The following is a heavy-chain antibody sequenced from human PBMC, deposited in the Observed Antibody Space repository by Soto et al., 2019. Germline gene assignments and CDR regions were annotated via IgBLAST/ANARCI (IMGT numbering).Heavy chain of an antibody. J-gene: IGHJ6*02. CDR1: GGSFSGYY. CDR2: INHSGST. Sequence: SETLSLTCAVYGGSFSGYYWSWIRQPPGKGLEWIGEINHSGSTNYNPSLKSRVTISVDTSKNQFSLKLSSVTAADTAVYYCARVPFYYYYGMDVWGQGATVTVSS. CDR3: ARVPFYYYYGMDV. V-gene: IGHV4-34*01.